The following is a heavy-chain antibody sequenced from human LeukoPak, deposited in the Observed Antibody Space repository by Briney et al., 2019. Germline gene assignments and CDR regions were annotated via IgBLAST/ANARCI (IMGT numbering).Heavy chain of an antibody. Sequence: SETLSLTCTVSGGSISSYYWSWIRQPPGKGLEWIGYIYYSGSTNYNPSLKSRVTISVDTSKNQFSLRLSSVTAADTAVYYCAREGSGSYVNWFDPWGQGTLVTVSS. J-gene: IGHJ5*02. CDR1: GGSISSYY. CDR3: AREGSGSYVNWFDP. D-gene: IGHD1-26*01. V-gene: IGHV4-59*01. CDR2: IYYSGST.